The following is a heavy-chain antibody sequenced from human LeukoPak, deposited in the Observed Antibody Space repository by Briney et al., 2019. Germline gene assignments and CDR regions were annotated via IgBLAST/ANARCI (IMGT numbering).Heavy chain of an antibody. CDR1: GFTFSRNA. CDR2: ISGNGLGT. D-gene: IGHD3-22*01. J-gene: IGHJ4*02. V-gene: IGHV3-23*01. CDR3: AKDANYLRSSGYLIPIDF. Sequence: GVSLRLSCAASGFTFSRNAMNWVRQSPGEGVEWLAAISGNGLGTYYADSVKGRFNISRDNSRNTLYLQMNSLRIEDTAFYYCAKDANYLRSSGYLIPIDFWGQGTLVTVSS.